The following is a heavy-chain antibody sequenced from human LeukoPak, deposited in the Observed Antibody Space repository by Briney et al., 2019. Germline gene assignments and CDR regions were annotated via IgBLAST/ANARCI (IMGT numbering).Heavy chain of an antibody. Sequence: SETLSLTCSVSAGSISDFHWGWIRQTPGKVLEWIGHVHSSGSTNYNPSLKSRLTMSVDTSKNQFFLKLNSVTAADTAVYYCARDLTTVTKGLDVWGQGTTIIVSS. CDR1: AGSISDFH. D-gene: IGHD4-17*01. J-gene: IGHJ6*02. V-gene: IGHV4-59*01. CDR2: VHSSGST. CDR3: ARDLTTVTKGLDV.